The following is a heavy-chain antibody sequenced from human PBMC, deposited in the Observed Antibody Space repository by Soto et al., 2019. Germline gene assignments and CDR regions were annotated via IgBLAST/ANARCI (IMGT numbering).Heavy chain of an antibody. CDR2: VSGHNGNT. CDR1: GYPFVSYG. Sequence: ASVKVSCKASGYPFVSYGISWVRQAPGQGPEWIGWVSGHNGNTYYAQRFQGRVTITTDTSTNTAYMELRSLRSDDTAVYYCARGTIVERPYYMDVWGKGTTVTVSS. V-gene: IGHV1-18*01. D-gene: IGHD2-15*01. CDR3: ARGTIVERPYYMDV. J-gene: IGHJ6*03.